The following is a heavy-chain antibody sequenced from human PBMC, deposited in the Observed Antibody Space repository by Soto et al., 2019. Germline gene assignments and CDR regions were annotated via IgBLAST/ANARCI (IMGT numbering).Heavy chain of an antibody. D-gene: IGHD6-19*01. CDR1: GYSFTSYW. Sequence: GESLKISCKGSGYSFTSYWIAWARQMPGKGLECMGIIYPGDSDTRYSPSFEGQVTISADKSINTAYLQWSSLKASDSAMYYCARPFDTSGWYDHWGQGTLVTVSS. CDR2: IYPGDSDT. J-gene: IGHJ5*02. V-gene: IGHV5-51*01. CDR3: ARPFDTSGWYDH.